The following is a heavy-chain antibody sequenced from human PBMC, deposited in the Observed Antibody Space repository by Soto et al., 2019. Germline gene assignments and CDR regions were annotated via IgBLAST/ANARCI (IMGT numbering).Heavy chain of an antibody. CDR3: AKGAAYSYGYGSY. Sequence: QVQLVESGGGVVQPGRSLRLSCAASGFTFSSYGMHWVRQAPGKGLEWVAVISYDGRNKYYADSGKGRFTISRDNSKNTLYLEMNSLRAEDTAVYYCAKGAAYSYGYGSYWGQGTLVTVSS. D-gene: IGHD5-18*01. V-gene: IGHV3-30*18. CDR1: GFTFSSYG. CDR2: ISYDGRNK. J-gene: IGHJ4*02.